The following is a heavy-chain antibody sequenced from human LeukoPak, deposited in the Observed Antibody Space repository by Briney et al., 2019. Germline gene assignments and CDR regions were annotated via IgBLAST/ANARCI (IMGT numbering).Heavy chain of an antibody. CDR2: ISHSGNT. Sequence: SETLSLTCTVSGGSISPYYWSWVRQPPGKGPEWIGHISHSGNTNYNASLKSRVTMSVDTSKNQFSLKLTSLTAVDTAVYCCARDPEVLFDSWGQGTLVTVSS. CDR1: GGSISPYY. V-gene: IGHV4-59*01. J-gene: IGHJ4*02. CDR3: ARDPEVLFDS.